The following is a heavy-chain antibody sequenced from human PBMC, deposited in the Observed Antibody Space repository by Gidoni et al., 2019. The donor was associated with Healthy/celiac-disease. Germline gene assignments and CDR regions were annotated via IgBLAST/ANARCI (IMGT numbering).Heavy chain of an antibody. CDR3: AKSGTRIVVDKEDWYFDL. D-gene: IGHD3-22*01. J-gene: IGHJ2*01. CDR2: MSGSGGST. CDR1: GFTFSSHP. V-gene: IGHV3-23*01. Sequence: VQLLQSGGGLVQPGGPLRLSFAAPGFTFSSHPMSWVRQEPGKGLAWVTAMSGSGGSTYNADSVKGRFTISRDNSKNTLYLQMNSLRAEDTAVYYCAKSGTRIVVDKEDWYFDLWGRGTLVTVSS.